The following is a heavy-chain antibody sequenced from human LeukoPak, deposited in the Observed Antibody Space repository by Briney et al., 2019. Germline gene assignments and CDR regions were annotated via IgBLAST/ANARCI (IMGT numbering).Heavy chain of an antibody. CDR2: ITNSGNSK. J-gene: IGHJ4*02. V-gene: IGHV3-48*02. CDR3: ARVEWWELLPSPDY. CDR1: EFTFSSYS. Sequence: QAGGSLRLSCAASEFTFSSYSMNWVRQAPGKGLEWVSYITNSGNSKSYADSVKGRFTISRDNTKNSLYLQMNSLRDEDTAVYYCARVEWWELLPSPDYWGQGTLVTVSS. D-gene: IGHD1-26*01.